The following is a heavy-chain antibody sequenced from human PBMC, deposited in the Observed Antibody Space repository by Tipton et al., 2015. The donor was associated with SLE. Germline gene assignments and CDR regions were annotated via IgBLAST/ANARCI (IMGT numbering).Heavy chain of an antibody. CDR3: ARGEVLRYFDWSMKSYFDY. J-gene: IGHJ4*02. CDR1: EGSISGHY. CDR2: VYYTGRT. Sequence: TLSLTCNVSEGSISGHYWSWLRQTPGKRLEWIGFVYYTGRTYYNPSLKSRVTISVDTSKNQFSLKLSSVTAADTAVYYCARGEVLRYFDWSMKSYFDYWGQGTLVTVSS. D-gene: IGHD3-9*01. V-gene: IGHV4-59*11.